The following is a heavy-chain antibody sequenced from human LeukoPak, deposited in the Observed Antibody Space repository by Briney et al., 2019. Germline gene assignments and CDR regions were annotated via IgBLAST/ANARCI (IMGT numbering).Heavy chain of an antibody. V-gene: IGHV3-23*01. CDR2: ISSSGGST. CDR1: GFTFSSYA. CDR3: AKLGAVAGSRSELDY. Sequence: GGSLRLSCAASGFTFSSYAMSWVRQAPGKGLEWVSAISSSGGSTYYADSVKGRFTISRDNSKNTLYLQMNSLRAEDTAVYYCAKLGAVAGSRSELDYWGQGTLVTVSS. J-gene: IGHJ4*02. D-gene: IGHD6-19*01.